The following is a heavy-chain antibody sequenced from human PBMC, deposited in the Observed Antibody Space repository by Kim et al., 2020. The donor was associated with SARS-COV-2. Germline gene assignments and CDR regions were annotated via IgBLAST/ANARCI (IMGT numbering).Heavy chain of an antibody. J-gene: IGHJ4*02. Sequence: YYAASVKGRFTISRDNSKNTLYLQRNSLRAEDTAIYYCARDTSSWYYFDYWGQGTLVTVSS. D-gene: IGHD6-13*01. V-gene: IGHV3-33*01. CDR3: ARDTSSWYYFDY.